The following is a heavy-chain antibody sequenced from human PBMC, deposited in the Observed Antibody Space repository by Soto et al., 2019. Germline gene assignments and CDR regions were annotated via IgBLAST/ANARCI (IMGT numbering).Heavy chain of an antibody. CDR1: GFTFSSYA. J-gene: IGHJ4*02. CDR2: ISGSGGST. Sequence: GGSLRLSCAASGFTFSSYAMSWVRQAPGKGLEWVSAISGSGGSTYYADSVKGRFTISRDNSKNTLYLQMNSLRAEDTAVYYCARDFGSLGATIDYWGQGTLVTAPQ. D-gene: IGHD1-26*01. V-gene: IGHV3-23*01. CDR3: ARDFGSLGATIDY.